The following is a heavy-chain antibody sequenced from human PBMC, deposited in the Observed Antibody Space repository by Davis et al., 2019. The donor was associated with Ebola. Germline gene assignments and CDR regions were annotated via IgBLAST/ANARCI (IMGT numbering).Heavy chain of an antibody. J-gene: IGHJ4*02. CDR1: GFIFSGSG. V-gene: IGHV3-73*01. Sequence: GESLKISCAASGFIFSGSGMHWVRQASGKGLEWVGRVRTKVNNYATAYAASVEGRFTISRDDSKNTAYLQMNSLITEDTAVYYCAGSSSGNYLIDYWGQGTLVTVSS. D-gene: IGHD3-22*01. CDR3: AGSSSGNYLIDY. CDR2: VRTKVNNYAT.